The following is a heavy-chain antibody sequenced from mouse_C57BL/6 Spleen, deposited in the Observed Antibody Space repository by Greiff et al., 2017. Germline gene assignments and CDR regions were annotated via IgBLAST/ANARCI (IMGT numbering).Heavy chain of an antibody. V-gene: IGHV1-64*01. CDR1: GYTFTSYW. Sequence: QVQLQQPGAELVKPGASVKLSCKASGYTFTSYWMHWVKQRPGQGLEWIGMIHPNSGSTNYNEKFKSKDTLTVDKSSSTAYMQLSSLTSEDSAVYYCARWGYGSIFDYWGQGTTLTVSS. J-gene: IGHJ2*01. CDR3: ARWGYGSIFDY. D-gene: IGHD1-1*01. CDR2: IHPNSGST.